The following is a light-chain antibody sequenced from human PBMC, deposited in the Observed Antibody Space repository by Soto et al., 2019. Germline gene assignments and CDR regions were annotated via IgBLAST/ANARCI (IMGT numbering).Light chain of an antibody. CDR1: QSLLHSNGNIY. V-gene: IGKV2-28*01. CDR2: LGS. J-gene: IGKJ1*01. CDR3: MQAVQAPRT. Sequence: DIVLTQSPLSLPVTPGEPASISCRSSQSLLHSNGNIYLDWYLQKPGQSPQLLIYLGSIRASGVPDRLSGGGSGTDFTLKITGVEAEDVGVYYCMQAVQAPRTFGQGTKVEIK.